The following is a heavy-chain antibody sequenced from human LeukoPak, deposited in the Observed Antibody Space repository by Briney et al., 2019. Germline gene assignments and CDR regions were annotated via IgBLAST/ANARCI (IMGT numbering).Heavy chain of an antibody. V-gene: IGHV1-46*01. D-gene: IGHD3-22*01. Sequence: AASVKVSCKASGYTFTSYYIHWVRQAPGQGLEWMGIMSPSGGSTSYAQKFRGRVIMTGDTSTTTVYMEMSNLSSEDTAMYYCAKSRTTSSASSDYWGQGTLVTVSS. CDR1: GYTFTSYY. J-gene: IGHJ4*02. CDR3: AKSRTTSSASSDY. CDR2: MSPSGGST.